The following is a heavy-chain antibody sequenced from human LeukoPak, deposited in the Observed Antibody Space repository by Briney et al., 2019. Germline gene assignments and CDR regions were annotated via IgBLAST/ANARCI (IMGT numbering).Heavy chain of an antibody. CDR1: GGTFSSYA. CDR2: IRAYNGNT. J-gene: IGHJ4*02. Sequence: ASVKVSCKASGGTFSSYAISWVRQAPGQGLEWMGWIRAYNGNTNYAQKLQGRVTMTTDTSTSTAYMELRSLRSDDTAVYYCAVLVGATSDYWGQGTLVTVSS. D-gene: IGHD1-26*01. CDR3: AVLVGATSDY. V-gene: IGHV1-18*01.